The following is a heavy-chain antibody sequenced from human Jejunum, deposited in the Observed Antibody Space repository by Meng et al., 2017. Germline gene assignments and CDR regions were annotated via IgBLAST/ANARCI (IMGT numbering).Heavy chain of an antibody. Sequence: QLQLQESGSGLVQPSQTLSLTCAVSGGSISSGAYSWSWIRQPPGKGLEWIGHSYHNGSSNYNPSLESRVTISVDRSKNQFSLKLTSVTAADTAVYYCARASVGNCGGDCYSPHWFDPWGQGTLVIVSS. CDR3: ARASVGNCGGDCYSPHWFDP. D-gene: IGHD2-21*02. V-gene: IGHV4-30-2*01. J-gene: IGHJ5*02. CDR2: SYHNGSS. CDR1: GGSISSGAYS.